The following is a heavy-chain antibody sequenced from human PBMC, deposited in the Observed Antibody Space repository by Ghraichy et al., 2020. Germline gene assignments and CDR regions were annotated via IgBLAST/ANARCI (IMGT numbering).Heavy chain of an antibody. CDR1: GGTFSSYA. Sequence: SVKVSCKASGGTFSSYAISWVRQAPGQGLEWMGGIIPIFGTANYAQKFQGRVTITADESTSTAYMELSSLRSEDTAVYYCGYLSGDGYNQFDYWGQGTLVTVSS. J-gene: IGHJ4*02. V-gene: IGHV1-69*13. CDR3: GYLSGDGYNQFDY. D-gene: IGHD5-24*01. CDR2: IIPIFGTA.